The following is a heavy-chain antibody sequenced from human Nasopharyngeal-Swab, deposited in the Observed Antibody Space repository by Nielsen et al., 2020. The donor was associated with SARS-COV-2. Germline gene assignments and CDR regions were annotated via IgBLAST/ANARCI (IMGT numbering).Heavy chain of an antibody. Sequence: ESLKISCAASGFTFSSYAMSWVRQAPGKGLEWVSAISGSGGSTYYADSVKGRFTISRDNSKNTLYLQMNSLRAEDTAVYYCAKDQSRNFYYYDSSGKNAFDIWGQGTMVTVSS. D-gene: IGHD3-22*01. J-gene: IGHJ3*02. CDR2: ISGSGGST. CDR3: AKDQSRNFYYYDSSGKNAFDI. CDR1: GFTFSSYA. V-gene: IGHV3-23*01.